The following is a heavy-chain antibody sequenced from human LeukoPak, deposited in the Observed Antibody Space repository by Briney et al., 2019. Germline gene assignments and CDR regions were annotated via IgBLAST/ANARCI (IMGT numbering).Heavy chain of an antibody. CDR2: IYHSGST. Sequence: SETLSLTCAVSGGSISSSNWWSWVRQPPGKGLEWIGEIYHSGSTYYNPSLKSRVTISVDRSKNQFSLKLSSVTAADTAVYYCARGPYYCDNLAYYFDYWGQGTLVTVSS. V-gene: IGHV4-4*02. CDR1: GGSISSSNW. D-gene: IGHD3-22*01. J-gene: IGHJ4*02. CDR3: ARGPYYCDNLAYYFDY.